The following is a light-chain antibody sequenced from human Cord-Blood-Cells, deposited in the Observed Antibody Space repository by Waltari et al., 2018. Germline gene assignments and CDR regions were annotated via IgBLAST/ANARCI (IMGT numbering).Light chain of an antibody. V-gene: IGKV1-39*01. CDR2: AAS. Sequence: MTQSPSSLSASVGDRVTITCRASQSISSYLNWYQQKPGKAPKLLIYAASSLQSGVPSRFSGSGSETDFTLTISSLQPEDFATYYCQQSYSTPYTFGQGTKLEIK. J-gene: IGKJ2*01. CDR3: QQSYSTPYT. CDR1: QSISSY.